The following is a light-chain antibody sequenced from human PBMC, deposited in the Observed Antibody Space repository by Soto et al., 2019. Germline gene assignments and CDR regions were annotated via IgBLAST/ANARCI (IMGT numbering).Light chain of an antibody. Sequence: QSALTQPASVSGSPGQSITISCTGTSSDVGGYNYVSWYQQHPGKAPKLMIYDVSNRPSGVSNRFSGSKSGNTASLTISGLQAEDEADYYCSSYTSSREDVFGTGTQLTVL. CDR2: DVS. CDR3: SSYTSSREDV. V-gene: IGLV2-14*01. J-gene: IGLJ1*01. CDR1: SSDVGGYNY.